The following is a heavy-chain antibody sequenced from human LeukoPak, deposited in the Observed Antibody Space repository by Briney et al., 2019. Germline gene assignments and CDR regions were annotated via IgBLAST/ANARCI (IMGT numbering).Heavy chain of an antibody. CDR2: ISAYNGNT. Sequence: GASVKVSCKASGYTFTSYGISWVRQAPGQGLEWMGWISAYNGNTNYAQKLQGRVSMTTDTSRRTAYMELRRLRSHETGVYYCARFRGILVVPAAMGLLDYWGEGTLVTVSS. J-gene: IGHJ4*02. V-gene: IGHV1-18*04. CDR1: GYTFTSYG. D-gene: IGHD2-2*01. CDR3: ARFRGILVVPAAMGLLDY.